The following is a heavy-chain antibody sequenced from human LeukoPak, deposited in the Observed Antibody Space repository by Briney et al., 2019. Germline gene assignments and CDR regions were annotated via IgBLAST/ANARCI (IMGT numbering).Heavy chain of an antibody. J-gene: IGHJ4*02. CDR1: GFTFSTHS. D-gene: IGHD2-15*01. Sequence: PGGSLRLSCAASGFTFSTHSMNWVRQAPGKGLEWVSSISTTSSYIYYADSVKGRFTISRDNAKNSLYLQMNSLRVDDTALYYCTRGGPYRYCSSASCFSDFWGQGTLVTVSS. V-gene: IGHV3-21*04. CDR2: ISTTSSYI. CDR3: TRGGPYRYCSSASCFSDF.